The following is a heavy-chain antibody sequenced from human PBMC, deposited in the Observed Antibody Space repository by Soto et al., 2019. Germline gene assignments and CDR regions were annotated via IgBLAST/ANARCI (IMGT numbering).Heavy chain of an antibody. CDR2: ISGSGGST. Sequence: GGSLRLSCAASGFTFSSYAMSWVRQAPGKGLEWVSAISGSGGSTYYADSVKGRFTISRDNSKNTLYLQMNSLRAEDTAVYYCAKGSITIFGVAGDWFDPWGQGTLVTVSS. J-gene: IGHJ5*02. D-gene: IGHD3-3*01. CDR1: GFTFSSYA. V-gene: IGHV3-23*01. CDR3: AKGSITIFGVAGDWFDP.